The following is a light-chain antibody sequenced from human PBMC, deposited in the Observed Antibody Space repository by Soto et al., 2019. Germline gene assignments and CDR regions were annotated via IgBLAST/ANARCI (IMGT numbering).Light chain of an antibody. CDR1: SGHSSYA. Sequence: QLVLTQSPSASASLGASVKLTCTLSSGHSSYAIAWHQQQPEKGPRYLTKVHSDGSHSKGDGIPDRFSGSSSGAERYLTISSLQSEDEADYYCQTWGTGIQVFGGGTKVTVL. V-gene: IGLV4-69*01. CDR3: QTWGTGIQV. CDR2: VHSDGSH. J-gene: IGLJ2*01.